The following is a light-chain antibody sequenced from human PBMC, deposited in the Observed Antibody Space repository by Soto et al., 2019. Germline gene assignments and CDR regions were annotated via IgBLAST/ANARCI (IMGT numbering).Light chain of an antibody. CDR2: LARSGSY. Sequence: QLVLTQSSSASASLGSSVKLTCILSSGHSTYIIAWHQQQPGMAPRFLMTLARSGSYNRGSGVPDRFSGSSSGADRYLTISNLQFEDEGDYYCETWYSNTHKVFGGGTKLTVL. V-gene: IGLV4-60*02. J-gene: IGLJ3*02. CDR3: ETWYSNTHKV. CDR1: SGHSTYI.